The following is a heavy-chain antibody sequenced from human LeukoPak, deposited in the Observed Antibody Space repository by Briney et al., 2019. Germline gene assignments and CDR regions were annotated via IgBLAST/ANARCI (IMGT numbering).Heavy chain of an antibody. CDR3: ARLDIVVVVAALRAPNDY. Sequence: SETLSLTCTVSGGSTSSSSYYWGWIRQPPGKGLEWIGSIYYSGSTYYNPSLKSRVTISVDTSKNQFSLKLSSVTAADTAVYYCARLDIVVVVAALRAPNDYWGQGTLVTVSS. V-gene: IGHV4-39*01. D-gene: IGHD2-15*01. CDR1: GGSTSSSSYY. CDR2: IYYSGST. J-gene: IGHJ4*02.